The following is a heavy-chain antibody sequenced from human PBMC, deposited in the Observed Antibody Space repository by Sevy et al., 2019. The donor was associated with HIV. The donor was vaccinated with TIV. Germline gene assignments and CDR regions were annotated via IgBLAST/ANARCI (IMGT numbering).Heavy chain of an antibody. CDR3: ATLDFWSDHPFYGTDV. Sequence: ASVKVSCKVSGYTLSELPMHWARQAPGRGLEWLGGFDPEDGETIYAQKFQGRVTMTEDTSTDTAYMELSRLRSEDTAVYYCATLDFWSDHPFYGTDVWGQGTTVTVSS. CDR1: GYTLSELP. V-gene: IGHV1-24*01. CDR2: FDPEDGET. D-gene: IGHD3-3*01. J-gene: IGHJ6*02.